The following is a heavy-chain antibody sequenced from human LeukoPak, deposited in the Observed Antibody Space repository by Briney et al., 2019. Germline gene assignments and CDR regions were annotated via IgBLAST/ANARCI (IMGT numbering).Heavy chain of an antibody. CDR1: GFTVSSNY. J-gene: IGHJ4*02. Sequence: GGSLRLSCAASGFTVSSNYMSWVRQAPGKGLEWVSVIYSGGSTYYADSVKGRFTISRDNSKNTLYLQMNSLRAEDTAVYYCARGGSSYGYRPYYFDYWGQGTLVTVSS. CDR2: IYSGGST. D-gene: IGHD5-18*01. CDR3: ARGGSSYGYRPYYFDY. V-gene: IGHV3-53*01.